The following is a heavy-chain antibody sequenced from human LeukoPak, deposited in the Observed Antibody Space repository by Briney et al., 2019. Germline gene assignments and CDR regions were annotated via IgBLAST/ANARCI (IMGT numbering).Heavy chain of an antibody. J-gene: IGHJ4*02. CDR1: GFSFKDYN. Sequence: GGSLRLSCAASGFSFKDYNMHWVRQAPGKGLEWVAVITYDGSNKYYTDSVKGRFTISRDNSKSTLYLQMNSLRAEDTAVYYCARDKQVGATYFDYWGQGTLVTVSS. CDR2: ITYDGSNK. V-gene: IGHV3-30*03. D-gene: IGHD1-26*01. CDR3: ARDKQVGATYFDY.